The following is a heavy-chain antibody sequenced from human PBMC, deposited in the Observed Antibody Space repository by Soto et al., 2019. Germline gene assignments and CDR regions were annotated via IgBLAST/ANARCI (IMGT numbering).Heavy chain of an antibody. CDR2: TSYDGIDK. CDR1: GFSFSTYA. D-gene: IGHD3-10*01. Sequence: QVQLVESGGGVVQPGRSLRLSCAASGFSFSTYAMYWVRQAPGKGLEWVKGTSYDGIDKDYTDSVKGRFTISRDNSNNTLNLQMNSLGGDDTAGYYCARNMRPGGFDYGMDVWGQGTTVTVSS. V-gene: IGHV3-30-3*01. J-gene: IGHJ6*02. CDR3: ARNMRPGGFDYGMDV.